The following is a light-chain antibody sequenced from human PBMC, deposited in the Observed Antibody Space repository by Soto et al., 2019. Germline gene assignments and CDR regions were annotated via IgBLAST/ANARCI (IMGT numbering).Light chain of an antibody. Sequence: QSALTQPRLVSGSPGQSVTISCTATSGDVDDFKYVSWYQQHPGKGPKLFIYDVSKRPSGVPHRFSGSKSGNTASLTISGLQAEDEADYYCCSYALNYVVFGGGTKLTVL. V-gene: IGLV2-11*01. J-gene: IGLJ3*02. CDR3: CSYALNYVV. CDR1: SGDVDDFKY. CDR2: DVS.